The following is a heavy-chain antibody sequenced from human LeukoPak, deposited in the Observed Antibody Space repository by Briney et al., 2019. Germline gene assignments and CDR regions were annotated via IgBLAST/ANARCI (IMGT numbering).Heavy chain of an antibody. CDR3: AKAITMIVARFDY. V-gene: IGHV3-23*01. D-gene: IGHD3-22*01. J-gene: IGHJ4*02. CDR1: GLTFSSYA. Sequence: SLRLSCAASGLTFSSYAMSWVCQPPRKGLERMSAISGSGGSTYYADSVKGRFTISRDNSKNTLYLQMNSLRAEDTAVYYCAKAITMIVARFDYWGQGTLVTVSS. CDR2: ISGSGGST.